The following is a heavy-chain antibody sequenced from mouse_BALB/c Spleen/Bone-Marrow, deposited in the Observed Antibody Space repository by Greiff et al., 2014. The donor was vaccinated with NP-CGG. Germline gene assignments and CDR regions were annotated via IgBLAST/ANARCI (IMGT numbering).Heavy chain of an antibody. J-gene: IGHJ2*01. D-gene: IGHD2-4*01. CDR2: ISSGGSYT. CDR1: GFTFSSYA. CDR3: ARHGITRLLDY. Sequence: EVNVVESGGGLVKPGGSLKLSCAASGFTFSSYAMSWVRQTPEKRLKWVATISSGGSYTYYPDSVKGRFTISRDNAKNTLYLQMSSLRSEDTAMYYCARHGITRLLDYWGQGTTLTVSS. V-gene: IGHV5-9-3*01.